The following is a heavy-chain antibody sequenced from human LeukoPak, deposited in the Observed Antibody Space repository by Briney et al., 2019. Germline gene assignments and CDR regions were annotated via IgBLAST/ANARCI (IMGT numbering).Heavy chain of an antibody. V-gene: IGHV1-69*13. Sequence: GASVKVSCKASGGTFSSYAISWVRQAPGQGLEWMGGIIPIFGTANYAQKFQGRVTITADESTSTAYMELSSPRSEDTAVYYCAREGAYYYGSGSYSAHDAFDIWGQGTMVTVSS. CDR1: GGTFSSYA. J-gene: IGHJ3*02. CDR3: AREGAYYYGSGSYSAHDAFDI. CDR2: IIPIFGTA. D-gene: IGHD3-10*01.